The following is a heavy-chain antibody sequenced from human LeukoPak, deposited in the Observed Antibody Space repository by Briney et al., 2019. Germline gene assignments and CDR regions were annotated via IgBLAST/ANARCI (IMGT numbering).Heavy chain of an antibody. V-gene: IGHV3-23*01. CDR1: GFTFSSYA. D-gene: IGHD6-19*01. CDR3: AKMGWAAVGMSGGGY. CDR2: MSGSGGST. J-gene: IGHJ4*02. Sequence: PGGSLRLSCAAPGFTFSSYAMSWVRQAPGKGLEWVSGMSGSGGSTNYADSVKGRFTISRDNSKNTLYLQMNSLRVEDTAVYYCAKMGWAAVGMSGGGYWGQGILVTVSS.